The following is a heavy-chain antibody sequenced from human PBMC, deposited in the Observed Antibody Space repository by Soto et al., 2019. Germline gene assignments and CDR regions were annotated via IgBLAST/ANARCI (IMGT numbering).Heavy chain of an antibody. D-gene: IGHD1-1*01. CDR2: IWSDGNNR. Sequence: GGSLRLSCASSGLMFSNHGMHLVRQAPGKGLEWVAVIWSDGNNRYYADSVKGRFTISRDNSKNTLYLQMNSLRAEDTAVYYCVRGDNWNDEASDYWGQGTLVTVSS. J-gene: IGHJ4*02. V-gene: IGHV3-33*01. CDR3: VRGDNWNDEASDY. CDR1: GLMFSNHG.